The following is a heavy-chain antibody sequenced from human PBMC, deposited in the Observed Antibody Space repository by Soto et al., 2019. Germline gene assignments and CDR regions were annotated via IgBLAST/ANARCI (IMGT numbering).Heavy chain of an antibody. J-gene: IGHJ4*01. Sequence: EVQLVESGGGLVQPGGSVRLSCAASGFTFSSYWMHWVRQAPGKGLMWVSRIHNDGSTTRYADSVKGRFTISRDNAKTTLYLQMSSLRVEHTAVYYCARDNWNSYWGQGTLVTVSS. D-gene: IGHD1-7*01. CDR1: GFTFSSYW. CDR3: ARDNWNSY. CDR2: IHNDGSTT. V-gene: IGHV3-74*01.